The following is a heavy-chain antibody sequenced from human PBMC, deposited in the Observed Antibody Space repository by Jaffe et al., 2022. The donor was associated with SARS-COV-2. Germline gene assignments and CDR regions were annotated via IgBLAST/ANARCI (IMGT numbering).Heavy chain of an antibody. V-gene: IGHV3-23*04. D-gene: IGHD3-10*01. Sequence: EVQLVESGGGLVQPGGSLRLSCAASGFPFQNSAMSWVRQTPGRGLDWVAAITPDDRRFYAESLRGRVFISRDNTKSTLFLQMDGLRAEDTAVYYCTKESPYPSGSAPRFYYFDQWGQGALVTVSS. CDR2: ITPDDRR. CDR1: GFPFQNSA. CDR3: TKESPYPSGSAPRFYYFDQ. J-gene: IGHJ4*02.